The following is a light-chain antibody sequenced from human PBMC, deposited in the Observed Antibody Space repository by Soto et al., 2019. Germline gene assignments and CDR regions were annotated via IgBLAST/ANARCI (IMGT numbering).Light chain of an antibody. CDR3: QQSYGTPIT. J-gene: IGKJ5*01. V-gene: IGKV1-39*01. CDR2: VAS. CDR1: QSISRY. Sequence: IPMPQSPSSLSASVGARVTITCRASQSISRYLNWYQQKPGKAPNLLIYVASSLQSEVPSRFSGSGSGTDFTLTITSLQPEDFATYYCQQSYGTPITFGQGTRLEIK.